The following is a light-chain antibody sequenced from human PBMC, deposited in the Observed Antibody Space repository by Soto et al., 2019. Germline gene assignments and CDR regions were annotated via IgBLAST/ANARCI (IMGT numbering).Light chain of an antibody. J-gene: IGLJ1*01. CDR2: DVS. CDR1: SSDVGGYNY. CDR3: NSWTSSSTYD. V-gene: IGLV2-14*01. Sequence: QSALTQPASVSGSPGQSITISCTGTSSDVGGYNYVSWYQQYPGMAPKLIIYDVSNRPSGVSNRFSGSKSVNTASLTISGLQVEDEADYYCNSWTSSSTYDFGTGTKVTVL.